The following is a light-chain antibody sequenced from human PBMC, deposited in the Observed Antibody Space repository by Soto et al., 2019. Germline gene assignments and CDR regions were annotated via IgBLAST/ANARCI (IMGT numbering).Light chain of an antibody. V-gene: IGKV1-5*03. CDR3: QQYDSYSLST. J-gene: IGKJ1*01. Sequence: DIQMTQSPSTLSASVGDRVTITCRASQTITTSLAWYQQKPGKAPKLLIYKASSLESGVPSRFSGSGSGTDFTLTISSLQPDDFATYYCQQYDSYSLSTYGQGTRVEI. CDR1: QTITTS. CDR2: KAS.